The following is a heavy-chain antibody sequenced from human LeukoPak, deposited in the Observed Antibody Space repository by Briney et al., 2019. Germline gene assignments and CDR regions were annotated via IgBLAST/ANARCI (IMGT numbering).Heavy chain of an antibody. CDR2: ISSDGSST. CDR1: GFTFSSYW. D-gene: IGHD4-11*01. J-gene: IGHJ4*02. CDR3: ARDKVSNYVFDY. V-gene: IGHV3-74*01. Sequence: GGSLRLSCAASGFTFSSYWMHWVRQAPGKGLVWVSHISSDGSSTSYADSVKGRFTISRDNAENTLYLQMNRLRAEDTAVYYCARDKVSNYVFDYWGQGTLVTVSS.